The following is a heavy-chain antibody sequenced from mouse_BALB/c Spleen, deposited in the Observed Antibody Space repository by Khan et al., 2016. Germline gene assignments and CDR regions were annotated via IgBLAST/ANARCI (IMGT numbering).Heavy chain of an antibody. J-gene: IGHJ2*01. CDR2: VDPETGGT. CDR3: TRKGIFYGNYDFDY. D-gene: IGHD2-1*01. Sequence: VQLQESGAELVRPGASVTLSCEASGYTFSDYEMHWVKQTPVHGLEWIGAVDPETGGTAYNQKFKGQATLTAGRSSSTAYMELRSLTSEDSAVYYCTRKGIFYGNYDFDYWGQGTTLTVSS. V-gene: IGHV1-15*01. CDR1: GYTFSDYE.